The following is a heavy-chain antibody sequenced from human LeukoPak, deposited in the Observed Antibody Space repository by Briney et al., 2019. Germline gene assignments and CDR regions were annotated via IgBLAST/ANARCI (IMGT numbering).Heavy chain of an antibody. CDR3: ARTQGFDFWSGYWALFDP. CDR2: IYYSGST. V-gene: IGHV4-31*03. J-gene: IGHJ5*02. D-gene: IGHD3-3*01. CDR1: GGSISSGDSY. Sequence: PSETLSLTCTVSGGSISSGDSYWSWIRQHPGKGLEWIGYIYYSGSTYYNPSLKGRITISVDTSKNQFSLKLSSVTAADTAVYYCARTQGFDFWSGYWALFDPWGQGTLVTVSS.